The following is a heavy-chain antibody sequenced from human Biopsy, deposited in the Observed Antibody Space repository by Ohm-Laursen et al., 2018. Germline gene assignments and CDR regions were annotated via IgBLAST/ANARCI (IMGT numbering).Heavy chain of an antibody. J-gene: IGHJ4*02. D-gene: IGHD5-12*01. CDR1: GFTFSNFG. V-gene: IGHV3-30*18. CDR2: ISGDGNDQ. CDR3: AKDWLRSWYFDH. Sequence: TLSLTCAASGFTFSNFGIHWIRQAPGKGLEWVALISGDGNDQFYAESAKGRFTVSRDNSRNTVDLQMNNLKTEDTAVYYCAKDWLRSWYFDHWGQGTLVTVSS.